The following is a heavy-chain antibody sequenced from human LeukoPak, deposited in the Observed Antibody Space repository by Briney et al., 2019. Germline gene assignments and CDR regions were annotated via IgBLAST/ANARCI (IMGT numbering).Heavy chain of an antibody. Sequence: ASVKVSCKASGYTFTSYYMHWVRQPHGQGLEWMGIINPSGGSTSYAQKFQGGVTMTRDTSTSTVYMELSSLRSDDTAVYYCARDRRAVAGSLSWFDPWGQGTLVTVYS. CDR3: ARDRRAVAGSLSWFDP. CDR1: GYTFTSYY. J-gene: IGHJ5*02. CDR2: INPSGGST. V-gene: IGHV1-46*01. D-gene: IGHD6-19*01.